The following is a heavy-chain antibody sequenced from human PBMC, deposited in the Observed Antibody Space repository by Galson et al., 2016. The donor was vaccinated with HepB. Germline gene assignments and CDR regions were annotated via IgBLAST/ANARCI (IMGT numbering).Heavy chain of an antibody. V-gene: IGHV3-13*01. CDR3: ARGSINQGAFDI. D-gene: IGHD3-10*01. CDR2: IGITGDT. J-gene: IGHJ3*02. CDR1: GFTFSNYD. Sequence: SLRLSCAASGFTFSNYDMHWVRQATGKSPEWVSSIGITGDTYYPGSVKGRFTISRESANNSLYLQMNSLRAEDTAVHYCARGSINQGAFDIWGQGTMVTVSS.